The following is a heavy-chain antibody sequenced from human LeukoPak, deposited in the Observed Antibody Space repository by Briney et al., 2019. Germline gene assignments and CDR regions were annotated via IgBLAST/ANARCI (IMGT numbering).Heavy chain of an antibody. D-gene: IGHD6-13*01. CDR2: IYYSGSA. Sequence: SETLSLACTVSGGSISSYYWSWIRQPPGKGLEWIGYIYYSGSANYHPSLKSRVTISVDTSKNRFSLRLSSVTAADTAVYYCARVTGYMVEDYFDYWGQGTLVTVSS. J-gene: IGHJ4*02. V-gene: IGHV4-59*01. CDR3: ARVTGYMVEDYFDY. CDR1: GGSISSYY.